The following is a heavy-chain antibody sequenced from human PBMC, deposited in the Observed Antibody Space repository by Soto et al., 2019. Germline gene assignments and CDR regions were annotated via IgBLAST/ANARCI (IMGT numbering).Heavy chain of an antibody. Sequence: GASVKVSCKASGYTFTGYYMHWVRQAPGQGLEWMGWINPNSGGTNYAQKFQGWVTMTRDTSISTAYMELSRLRSDDTAVYYCASTSSSRRYAFDIRGQGTMVTVSS. CDR2: INPNSGGT. CDR3: ASTSSSRRYAFDI. CDR1: GYTFTGYY. J-gene: IGHJ3*02. V-gene: IGHV1-2*04. D-gene: IGHD6-6*01.